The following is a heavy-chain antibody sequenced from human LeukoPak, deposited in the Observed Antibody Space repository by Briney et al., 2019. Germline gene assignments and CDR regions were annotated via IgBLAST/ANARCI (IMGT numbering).Heavy chain of an antibody. Sequence: PGGSLRLSCSASGFTLSSYAMHWVRQAPGKGLEYVSAISSNGGSTYYADSVKGRFTISRDNSKNTLYLQMSSLRAEDTAVYYCVKDRGIVVVVAATAYDYWGQGTLVTVSS. V-gene: IGHV3-64D*06. CDR2: ISSNGGST. CDR1: GFTLSSYA. J-gene: IGHJ4*02. D-gene: IGHD2-15*01. CDR3: VKDRGIVVVVAATAYDY.